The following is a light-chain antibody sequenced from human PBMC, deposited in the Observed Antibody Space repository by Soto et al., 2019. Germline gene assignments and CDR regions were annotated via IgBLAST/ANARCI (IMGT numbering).Light chain of an antibody. CDR1: SSDVGGYNY. CDR2: NVN. Sequence: QSALTQPASVSGSPGQSITISCTGTSSDVGGYNYVSWYQQHPGKAPKLMIYNVNNRPSGVSDRFSGSKSGNTASLTISGLQAEDEADYYCSSYATGSTHVVFVGGTKLTVL. CDR3: SSYATGSTHVV. V-gene: IGLV2-14*01. J-gene: IGLJ2*01.